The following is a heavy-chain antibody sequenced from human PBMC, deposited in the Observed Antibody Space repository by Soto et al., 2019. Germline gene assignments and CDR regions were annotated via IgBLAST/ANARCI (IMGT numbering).Heavy chain of an antibody. V-gene: IGHV4-59*01. J-gene: IGHJ4*02. CDR2: IYYSGST. CDR3: ARYSSSWLYYFDY. Sequence: SETLSLTCTVSGGSISSYYCSWIRQPPGKGLEWIGYIYYSGSTNYNPSLKSRVTISVDTSKNQFSLKLSSVTAADTAVYYCARYSSSWLYYFDYWGQGTLVTVSS. CDR1: GGSISSYY. D-gene: IGHD6-13*01.